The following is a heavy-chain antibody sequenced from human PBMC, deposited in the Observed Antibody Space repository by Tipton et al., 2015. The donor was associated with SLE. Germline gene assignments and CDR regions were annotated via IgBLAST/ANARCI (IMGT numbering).Heavy chain of an antibody. J-gene: IGHJ1*01. Sequence: LRLSCTVSGGSISSSSYYWGWIRQPPGKGLEWIGSLYHSGSTYYNPSLKSRVTISLDTSKNQFSLKLSSVTAADTAVYYCARDGVVVAATAEYFQLWGQGTLVTVSS. CDR3: ARDGVVVAATAEYFQL. V-gene: IGHV4-39*07. CDR2: LYHSGST. CDR1: GGSISSSSYY. D-gene: IGHD2-15*01.